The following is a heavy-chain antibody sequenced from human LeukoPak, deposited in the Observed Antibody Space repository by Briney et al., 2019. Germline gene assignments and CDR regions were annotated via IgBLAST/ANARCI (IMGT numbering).Heavy chain of an antibody. Sequence: GGSLRLSCAASGFTFSDYYMSWIRQAPGKGLEWVAHIKKDGSEKYYVDSVKGRFTISRDNAKTSLYLQMNSLRAEDTAVYYCARGPYYDILTGYLGYWGQGTLVTVSS. CDR1: GFTFSDYY. D-gene: IGHD3-9*01. CDR2: IKKDGSEK. V-gene: IGHV3-7*01. J-gene: IGHJ4*02. CDR3: ARGPYYDILTGYLGY.